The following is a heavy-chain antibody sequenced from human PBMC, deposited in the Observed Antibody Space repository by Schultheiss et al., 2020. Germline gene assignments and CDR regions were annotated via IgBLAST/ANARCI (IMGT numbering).Heavy chain of an antibody. D-gene: IGHD3-10*01. J-gene: IGHJ4*02. V-gene: IGHV3-74*01. CDR1: GFLFDEYA. Sequence: GGDLRLSCAASGFLFDEYAMHWVRQAPGKGLVWVSRINSDGSSTSYADSVKGRFTISRDNSKNTLYLQMNSLRAEDTAVYYCAKDGAMVRGVIINPHDYWGQGTLVTVSS. CDR3: AKDGAMVRGVIINPHDY. CDR2: INSDGSST.